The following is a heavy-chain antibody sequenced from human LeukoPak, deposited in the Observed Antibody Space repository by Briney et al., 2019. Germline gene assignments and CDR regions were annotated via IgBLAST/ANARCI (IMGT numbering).Heavy chain of an antibody. V-gene: IGHV4-4*07. J-gene: IGHJ4*02. CDR2: IFATGNT. Sequence: SETLSLTCTVSGDSMNNYFWSWIRQPAGKGLEWIGRIFATGNTNYNPSLKGRVTMSVDTSKNQFSLDLSFVTAADTAVYFCARDSSGYLESFDYWGQGTLVTVSS. D-gene: IGHD3-22*01. CDR1: GDSMNNYF. CDR3: ARDSSGYLESFDY.